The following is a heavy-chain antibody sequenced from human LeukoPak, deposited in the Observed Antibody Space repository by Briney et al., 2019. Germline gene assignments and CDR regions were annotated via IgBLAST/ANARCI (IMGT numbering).Heavy chain of an antibody. CDR3: ARKYQLLYYFDY. CDR2: ISYDGSNK. CDR1: GFTFSSYA. V-gene: IGHV3-30-3*01. D-gene: IGHD2-2*01. J-gene: IGHJ4*02. Sequence: GGSLRLPCAASGFTFSSYAMHWVRQTPGKGLEWVAVISYDGSNKYYADSVKGRFTISRDNSKNTLYLQMNSLRAEDTAVYYCARKYQLLYYFDYWGQGTLVTVSS.